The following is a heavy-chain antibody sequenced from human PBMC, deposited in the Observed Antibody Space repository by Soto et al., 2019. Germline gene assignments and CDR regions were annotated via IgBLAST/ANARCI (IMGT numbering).Heavy chain of an antibody. CDR2: INPNSGGP. V-gene: IGHV1-2*02. CDR3: ARGHDTAMVSYYYYGMDV. Sequence: ASVKVSCKASGYTFTGYYMHWVRQAPGQGLEWMGWINPNSGGPNYAQKFQGRVTMTRDTSISTAYMELSRLRSDDTAVYYCARGHDTAMVSYYYYGMDVWGKGTTVTVSS. D-gene: IGHD5-18*01. J-gene: IGHJ6*04. CDR1: GYTFTGYY.